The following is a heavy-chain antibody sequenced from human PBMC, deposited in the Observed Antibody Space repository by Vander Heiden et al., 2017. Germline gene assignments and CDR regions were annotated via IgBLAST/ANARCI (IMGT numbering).Heavy chain of an antibody. CDR1: GFTFDDHY. Sequence: EVQLVESGGGLVQPGGSLRLSCVGSGFTFDDHYRGWVRQAPGKGLEWVGRIRNKAASHTTAYAASVEGRFAISRDDSKNSLYLQLNSLKTEDTAMYYCATSPSSGYNWGQGTQVTVSS. CDR3: ATSPSSGYN. V-gene: IGHV3-72*01. CDR2: IRNKAASHTT. D-gene: IGHD3-22*01. J-gene: IGHJ1*01.